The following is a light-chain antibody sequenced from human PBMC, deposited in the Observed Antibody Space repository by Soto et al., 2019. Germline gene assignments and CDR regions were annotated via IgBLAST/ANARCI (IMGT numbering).Light chain of an antibody. CDR3: HQYDSFPWT. V-gene: IGKV1-6*01. Sequence: QMTRSPSSLFALVGEEATFPSLASQGIRNDLAWYQQKPGKAPKLLIYAASSLASGVPARFSGSGSGTDFTLTISSLQPEDFATYYCHQYDSFPWTFGQGTQVEIK. CDR2: AAS. J-gene: IGKJ1*01. CDR1: QGIRND.